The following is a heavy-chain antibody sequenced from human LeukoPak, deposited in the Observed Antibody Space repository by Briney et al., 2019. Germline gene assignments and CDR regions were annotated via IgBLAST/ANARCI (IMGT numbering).Heavy chain of an antibody. Sequence: LTGGSLRLSCAASGFTFSSYVMIWVRQAPGKGLEWVSIISVSGNNTYYTDSVKGRFTISRDNSKNTLYLQMNSLRAEDTAVYYCAKEIKSFKTGSYFDYWGQGTLVTVSS. CDR3: AKEIKSFKTGSYFDY. CDR1: GFTFSSYV. J-gene: IGHJ4*02. V-gene: IGHV3-23*01. D-gene: IGHD3-9*01. CDR2: ISVSGNNT.